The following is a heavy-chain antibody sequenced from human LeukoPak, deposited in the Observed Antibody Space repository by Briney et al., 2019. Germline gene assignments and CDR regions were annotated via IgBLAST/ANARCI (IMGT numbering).Heavy chain of an antibody. Sequence: SVNVSCKVSGNTLSELSMHWVRQPPGKGLEWMGGFDPEEGEPIYAQKFQGRVTMTDDTSTDTAYMEVTNLRSDDTAVYYCATGRPASLLDYGSQGTLLTVSS. J-gene: IGHJ4*02. V-gene: IGHV1-24*01. CDR3: ATGRPASLLDY. CDR2: FDPEEGEP. CDR1: GNTLSELS.